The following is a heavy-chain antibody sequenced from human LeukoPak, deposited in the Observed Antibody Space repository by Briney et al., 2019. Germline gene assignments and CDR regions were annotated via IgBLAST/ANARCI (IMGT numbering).Heavy chain of an antibody. CDR3: IRDFRSADL. CDR1: GLPFNSFW. J-gene: IGHJ5*02. V-gene: IGHV3-74*01. Sequence: GGSLRLSCVISGLPFNSFWMHWVRQAPGEGLVWVSRINSDGSSSAYADSVEGRFTISRDNAKNTVYLEMNSLSVEDTATYYCIRDFRSADLWGQGTLVTVTS. CDR2: INSDGSSS.